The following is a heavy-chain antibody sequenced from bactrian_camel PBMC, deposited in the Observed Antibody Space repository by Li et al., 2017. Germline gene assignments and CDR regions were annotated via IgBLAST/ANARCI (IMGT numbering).Heavy chain of an antibody. CDR3: ATDAGFL. CDR1: GSIQRTNC. J-gene: IGHJ4*01. V-gene: IGHV3S53*01. CDR2: DNGVGTT. Sequence: HVQLVESGGGSALAGGSVRLSCTASGSIQRTNCMGWFRQAPGKERDWVATDNGVGTTYYADSVKGRFTISHDNAKNTLYLQMNSLKPEDTGVYYCATDAGFLWGQGTQVTVS.